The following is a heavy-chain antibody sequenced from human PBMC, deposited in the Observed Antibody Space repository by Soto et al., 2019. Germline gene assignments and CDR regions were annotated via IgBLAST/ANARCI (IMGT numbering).Heavy chain of an antibody. Sequence: ETLSLTCTASGGSLGSSSYSWGWLRQSPGKGLEWIGNIYYSGNTFYNPSLKSRVTISVDTSKNQFYLHLTSVTAADTAIFYCASIAAPGTTHFDFWGQGTLVTVSS. CDR1: GGSLGSSSYS. J-gene: IGHJ4*02. D-gene: IGHD6-13*01. V-gene: IGHV4-39*01. CDR2: IYYSGNT. CDR3: ASIAAPGTTHFDF.